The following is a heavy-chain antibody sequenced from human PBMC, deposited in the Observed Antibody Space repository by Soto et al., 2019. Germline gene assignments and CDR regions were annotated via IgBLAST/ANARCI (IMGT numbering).Heavy chain of an antibody. CDR1: GFTFSSYA. CDR2: ISYDGSNK. D-gene: IGHD6-6*01. Sequence: GGSLRLSCAASGFTFSSYAMHWVRQAPGKGLEWVAVISYDGSNKYYADSVKGRFTISRDNSKNTLYLQMNSLRAEDTAVYYCAGDLSSSSSCDDYWGKGTLVTVSS. J-gene: IGHJ4*02. CDR3: AGDLSSSSSCDDY. V-gene: IGHV3-30-3*01.